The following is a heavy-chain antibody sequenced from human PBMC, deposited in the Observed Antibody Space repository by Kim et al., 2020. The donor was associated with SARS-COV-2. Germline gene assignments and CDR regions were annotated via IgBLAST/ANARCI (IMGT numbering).Heavy chain of an antibody. D-gene: IGHD3-22*01. J-gene: IGHJ6*02. CDR1: GFTFSDFG. CDR3: ASESERTYYDRSAERFGMGV. Sequence: GGSLRLSCAASGFTFSDFGMHWVRQAPGKGLEWVALISYDGSGIWYAASVRGRFAISRDNSKNTLNLQMNSLRAEDTGVYYCASESERTYYDRSAERFGMGVWGQGTTVTVSS. V-gene: IGHV3-33*05. CDR2: ISYDGSGI.